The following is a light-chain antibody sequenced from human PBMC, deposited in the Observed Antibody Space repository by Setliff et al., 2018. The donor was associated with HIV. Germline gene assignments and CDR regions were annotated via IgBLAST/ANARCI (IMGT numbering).Light chain of an antibody. Sequence: PASVSGSPGQSITISCTGTSSDVGGYNYVTWYQQQPGKAPKVMIYDVSNRPSGVSIRFSGSKSGNTASLAISGLQADDEADYYCCSYAGSDTFVVFGTGTKVTVL. J-gene: IGLJ1*01. V-gene: IGLV2-14*03. CDR2: DVS. CDR1: SSDVGGYNY. CDR3: CSYAGSDTFVV.